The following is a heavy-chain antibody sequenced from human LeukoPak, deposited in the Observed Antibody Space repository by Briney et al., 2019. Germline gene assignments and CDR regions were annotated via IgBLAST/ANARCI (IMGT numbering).Heavy chain of an antibody. CDR3: ATYCSGSSCYTFEI. Sequence: GGSLRLSCAASGFTFSNCWMAWVRQAPGKGLEWVGNMNQFGSEKYYVDSVKGRFTISRDNAKNSLYLQMDSLRAEDTAVYYCATYCSGSSCYTFEIWGQGTMVTVSS. CDR1: GFTFSNCW. CDR2: MNQFGSEK. D-gene: IGHD2-15*01. J-gene: IGHJ3*02. V-gene: IGHV3-7*01.